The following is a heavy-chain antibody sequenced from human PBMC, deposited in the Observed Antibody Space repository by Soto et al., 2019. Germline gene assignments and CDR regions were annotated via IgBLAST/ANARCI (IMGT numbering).Heavy chain of an antibody. Sequence: EVQLLESGGGLVQPGGSLRLSCAASGFTFSSYAMNWVRQAPGKGLEWVSAITPSGDNTYYVDSVEGRFTISRDNSKNTLYLQMNSLRAADTALYYCARAGGPSYFKHWGQGTMVTVSS. CDR3: ARAGGPSYFKH. CDR2: ITPSGDNT. CDR1: GFTFSSYA. J-gene: IGHJ1*01. D-gene: IGHD2-15*01. V-gene: IGHV3-23*01.